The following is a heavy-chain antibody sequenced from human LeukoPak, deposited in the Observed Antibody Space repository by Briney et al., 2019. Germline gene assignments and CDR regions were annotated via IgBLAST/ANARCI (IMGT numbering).Heavy chain of an antibody. V-gene: IGHV3-21*04. CDR1: GFTFSSYS. CDR2: ISSSSSYI. J-gene: IGHJ3*02. D-gene: IGHD1-26*01. CDR3: ARYSRHDAFDI. Sequence: GGSLRLSCAASGFTFSSYSMNWVRQAPGKGLEWVSSISSSSSYIYYADSVKGRFTISRDNSKNTLYLQMNSLRAEDTAVYYCARYSRHDAFDIWGQGTMVTVSS.